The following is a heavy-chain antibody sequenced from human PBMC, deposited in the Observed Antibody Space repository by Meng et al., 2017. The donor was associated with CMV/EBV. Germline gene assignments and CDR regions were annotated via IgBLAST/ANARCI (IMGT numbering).Heavy chain of an antibody. D-gene: IGHD1-26*01. Sequence: GGTFSSYAISWVRQAPGQGLEWMGGIIPIFGTANYAQKFQGRVTITTDESTSTAYMELSSLRSGDTAVYYCARAGTIVGASAYFDYWGQGTLVTVSS. CDR2: IIPIFGTA. J-gene: IGHJ4*02. V-gene: IGHV1-69*05. CDR1: GGTFSSYA. CDR3: ARAGTIVGASAYFDY.